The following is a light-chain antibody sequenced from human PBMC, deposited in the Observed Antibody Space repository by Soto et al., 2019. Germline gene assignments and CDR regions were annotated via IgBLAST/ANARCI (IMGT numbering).Light chain of an antibody. CDR2: EVT. Sequence: QSALTQPASVSGSPGQSITISCSGTTNDVGKYNLVSWYQHHPGKAPKLMIYEVTKRPSGVSNRFSGSTSGNTASLTISGLQAEDEAYYYCCSYVIGSALFGGGTKVTVL. CDR3: CSYVIGSAL. CDR1: TNDVGKYNL. J-gene: IGLJ2*01. V-gene: IGLV2-23*02.